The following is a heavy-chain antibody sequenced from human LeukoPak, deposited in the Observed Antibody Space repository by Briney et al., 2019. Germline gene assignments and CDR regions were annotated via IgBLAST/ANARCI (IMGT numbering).Heavy chain of an antibody. CDR2: IYYSGST. D-gene: IGHD1-26*01. Sequence: SQTLSLTCTVSGGSISSGDYYWSWIRQPPGKGLEWIGSIYYSGSTYYNPSLKSRVTISVDTSKNQFSLKLSSVTAADTAVYYCARWRTSGRGFDYWGQGTLVTVSS. V-gene: IGHV4-30-2*03. CDR1: GGSISSGDYY. J-gene: IGHJ4*02. CDR3: ARWRTSGRGFDY.